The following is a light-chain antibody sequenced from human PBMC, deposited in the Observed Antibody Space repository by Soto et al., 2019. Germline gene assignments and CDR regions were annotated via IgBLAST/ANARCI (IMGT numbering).Light chain of an antibody. J-gene: IGLJ2*01. V-gene: IGLV2-8*01. CDR3: SSYAGTNNVV. CDR2: EVN. Sequence: SALTEPPSASGSPGQSVTISCTGTSSDVGRYNYVSWYQQFPGKAPKLIIYEVNKRPSGVPDRFSGSKSGNTASLTVSGLQADDETDYYCSSYAGTNNVVFGGGTKLTVL. CDR1: SSDVGRYNY.